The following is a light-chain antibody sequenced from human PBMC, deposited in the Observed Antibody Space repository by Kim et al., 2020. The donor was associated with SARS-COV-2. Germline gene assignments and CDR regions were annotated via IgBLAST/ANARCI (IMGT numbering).Light chain of an antibody. CDR2: KDS. CDR1: ALPKQY. Sequence: PGQTARSTCSGDALPKQYAYWYQQKPGQAPVLVIYKDSERPSGIPERFSGSSSGTTVTLTISGVQAEDEADYYCQSADSSGTYQVFGGGTQLTVL. J-gene: IGLJ3*02. CDR3: QSADSSGTYQV. V-gene: IGLV3-25*03.